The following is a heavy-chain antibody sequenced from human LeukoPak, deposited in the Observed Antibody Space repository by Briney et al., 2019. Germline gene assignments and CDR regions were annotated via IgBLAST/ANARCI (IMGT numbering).Heavy chain of an antibody. Sequence: SETLSLTCAVYGGSFSGYYWSWIRQPPGKGLEWIGEINHSGSTNYNPSLKSRVTISVDTSKNQFSLKLSSVTAADTAVYYCARWRQRQGGPRGRYFDYWGQGTLVTVSS. V-gene: IGHV4-34*01. D-gene: IGHD1-26*01. CDR1: GGSFSGYY. CDR3: ARWRQRQGGPRGRYFDY. CDR2: INHSGST. J-gene: IGHJ4*02.